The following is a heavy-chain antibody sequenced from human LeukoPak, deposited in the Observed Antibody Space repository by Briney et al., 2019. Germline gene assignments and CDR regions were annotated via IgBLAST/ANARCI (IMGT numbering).Heavy chain of an antibody. V-gene: IGHV3-23*01. Sequence: GSLRLSCAASGFTFSSYAMSWVRQAPGKGLEWVSAISGSGGSTYYADSVKGRFTISRDNSKNTLYLQMNSLRAEDTAVYYCAKDLRPYYYDSSGYCYWGQGTLVTVSS. CDR1: GFTFSSYA. CDR3: AKDLRPYYYDSSGYCY. D-gene: IGHD3-22*01. CDR2: ISGSGGST. J-gene: IGHJ4*02.